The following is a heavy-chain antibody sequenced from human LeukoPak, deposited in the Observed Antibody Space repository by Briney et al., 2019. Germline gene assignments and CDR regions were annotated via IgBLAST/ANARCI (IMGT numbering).Heavy chain of an antibody. CDR2: IQYDGSIK. CDR1: GFTFNTYG. J-gene: IGHJ5*02. Sequence: GGSLRLSCAASGFTFNTYGMHWVRQAPGKGLEWVAFIQYDGSIKYYGDSVKGRFTISRDNSKNTLYLQMNSPRPEDTAVYYCTRDSGSVWYESYLDPWGQGTLVTVSS. D-gene: IGHD6-19*01. CDR3: TRDSGSVWYESYLDP. V-gene: IGHV3-30*02.